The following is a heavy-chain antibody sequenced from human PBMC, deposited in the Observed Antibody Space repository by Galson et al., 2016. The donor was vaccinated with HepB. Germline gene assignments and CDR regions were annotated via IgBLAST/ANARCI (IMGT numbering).Heavy chain of an antibody. J-gene: IGHJ3*01. CDR1: GFTFSSYS. CDR2: ISGSTSTT. V-gene: IGHV3-48*02. CDR3: TREFVRGSTEVTDRAFDV. Sequence: SQRLSCAASGFTFSSYSMDWVRQAPGKGLEWGSYISGSTSTTYYAASVKGRFTISRDNAKNSLYLQMNSLRDEDTAVYYCTREFVRGSTEVTDRAFDVWGQGTIVTVSS. D-gene: IGHD3-16*01.